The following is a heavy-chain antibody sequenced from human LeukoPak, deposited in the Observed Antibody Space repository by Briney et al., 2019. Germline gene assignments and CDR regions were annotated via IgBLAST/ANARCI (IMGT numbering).Heavy chain of an antibody. J-gene: IGHJ4*02. V-gene: IGHV3-21*01. CDR1: GFTFSSYS. D-gene: IGHD4-17*01. CDR2: ISSSSSYI. CDR3: ARDGRSIVTTVTPFDY. Sequence: PGGSLRLSCAASGFTFSSYSMNWVRQAPGKGLEWVSSISSSSSYIYYADSVKGRFTISRDNAKNSLYLQMNSLRAEDTAVYYCARDGRSIVTTVTPFDYWGQGTLVTVSS.